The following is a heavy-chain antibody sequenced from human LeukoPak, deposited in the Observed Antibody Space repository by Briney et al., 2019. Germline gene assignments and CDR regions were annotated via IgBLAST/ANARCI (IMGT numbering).Heavy chain of an antibody. D-gene: IGHD3-3*01. Sequence: SETLSLTCAVYGGSFSGYYWSWIRQPPGKGLEWIGEINHSGSTNYNPSLKSRVTISVDTSKNQFSLKLSSVTAADTAVYYCARVFDFWSGYYPHYFDYWGQGTLVTVSS. CDR1: GGSFSGYY. CDR2: INHSGST. V-gene: IGHV4-34*01. J-gene: IGHJ4*02. CDR3: ARVFDFWSGYYPHYFDY.